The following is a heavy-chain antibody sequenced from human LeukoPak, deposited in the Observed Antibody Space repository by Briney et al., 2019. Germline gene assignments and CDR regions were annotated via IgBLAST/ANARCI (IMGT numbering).Heavy chain of an antibody. V-gene: IGHV3-48*04. CDR2: ISSSGHTT. CDR3: ARDFDP. J-gene: IGHJ5*02. Sequence: GGSLRLSCAASGFTFSSYAMSWVRQAPGRGLEWVSYISSSGHTTYYADSVKGRFTISRDNAKKSLYLQMNSLRADDTAVYYCARDFDPWGQGTLVTVSS. CDR1: GFTFSSYA.